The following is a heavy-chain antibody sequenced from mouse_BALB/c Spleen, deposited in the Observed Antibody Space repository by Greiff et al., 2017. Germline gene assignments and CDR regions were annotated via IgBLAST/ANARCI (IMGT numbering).Heavy chain of an antibody. Sequence: VQLKESGPGLVAPSQSLSITCTVSGFSLTSYGVHWVRQPPGKGLEWLGVIWAGGSTNYNSALMSRLSISKDNSKSQVFLKMNSLQTDDTAMYYCAREKGHYGNFDYWGQGTTLTVSS. J-gene: IGHJ2*01. CDR2: IWAGGST. V-gene: IGHV2-9*02. D-gene: IGHD2-1*01. CDR3: AREKGHYGNFDY. CDR1: GFSLTSYG.